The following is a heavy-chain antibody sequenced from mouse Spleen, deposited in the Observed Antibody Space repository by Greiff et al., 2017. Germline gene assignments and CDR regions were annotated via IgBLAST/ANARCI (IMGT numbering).Heavy chain of an antibody. CDR2: ISSGGGST. D-gene: IGHD4-1*01. CDR3: ARHALTGTFFDY. V-gene: IGHV5-12-1*01. CDR1: GFAFSSYD. Sequence: EVKLVESGGGLVKPGGSLKLSCAASGFAFSSYDMSWVRQTPEKRLEWVAYISSGGGSTYYPDTVKGRFTISRDNAKNTLYLQMSSLKSEDTAMYYCARHALTGTFFDYWGQGTTLTVSS. J-gene: IGHJ2*01.